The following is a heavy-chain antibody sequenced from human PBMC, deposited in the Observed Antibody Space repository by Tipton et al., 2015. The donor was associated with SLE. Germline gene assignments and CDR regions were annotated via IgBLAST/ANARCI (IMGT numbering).Heavy chain of an antibody. Sequence: SLRLSCAASGFTFSSFEMNWVRQAPGKGLEWVSYISTTGNTIYYADSVKGRLNISRDNDKNSLYLQMNSLRAEDTAIYYCASERIYGGWFDPRGQGSLVTVSS. CDR1: GFTFSSFE. CDR3: ASERIYGGWFDP. J-gene: IGHJ5*02. CDR2: ISTTGNTI. D-gene: IGHD4-23*01. V-gene: IGHV3-48*03.